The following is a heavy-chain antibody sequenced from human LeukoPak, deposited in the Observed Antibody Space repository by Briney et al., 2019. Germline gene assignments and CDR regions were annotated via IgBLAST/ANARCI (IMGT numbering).Heavy chain of an antibody. V-gene: IGHV1-8*01. D-gene: IGHD3-22*01. Sequence: ASVKVSCTASGYTFTSYDINWVRQATGQGLEWMGWMNPNSGNTGNAQQFQGRVNMTRNTSISTAYMELSSLRSEDTAVYYCARGMAYDSAYCYGMDVWGQGTTATVSS. CDR2: MNPNSGNT. J-gene: IGHJ6*02. CDR1: GYTFTSYD. CDR3: ARGMAYDSAYCYGMDV.